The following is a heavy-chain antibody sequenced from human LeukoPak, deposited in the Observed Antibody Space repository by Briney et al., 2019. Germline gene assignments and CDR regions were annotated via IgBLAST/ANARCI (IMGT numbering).Heavy chain of an antibody. CDR2: IYYSGST. V-gene: IGHV4-59*01. Sequence: PSETLSLTCTVSGGSISSYYWSWIRQPPGKGLEWIGYIYYSGSTNYNPSLKSRVTISVDTSKNQSSLKLSSVTAADTAVYYCARASRGDYYYYYMDVWGKGTTVTVSS. CDR1: GGSISSYY. J-gene: IGHJ6*03. CDR3: ARASRGDYYYYYMDV.